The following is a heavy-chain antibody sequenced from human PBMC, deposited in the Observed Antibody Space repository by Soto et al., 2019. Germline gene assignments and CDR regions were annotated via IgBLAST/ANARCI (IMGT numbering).Heavy chain of an antibody. V-gene: IGHV3-30*18. Sequence: QVQLVESGGGVVQPGRSLRLSCAASGFTFSSYGMHWVRQAPGKGLEWVAVISYDGSNKYYADSVKGRFTISRDNSKNTLYLQMNSLRAEDTAVYYCAKDRVVGLSRHHAFDIWGQGTMVTVSS. D-gene: IGHD1-26*01. J-gene: IGHJ3*02. CDR2: ISYDGSNK. CDR1: GFTFSSYG. CDR3: AKDRVVGLSRHHAFDI.